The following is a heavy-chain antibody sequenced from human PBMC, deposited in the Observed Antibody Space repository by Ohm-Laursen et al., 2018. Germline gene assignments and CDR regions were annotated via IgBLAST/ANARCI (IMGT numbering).Heavy chain of an antibody. CDR2: IISSSTYI. CDR3: ASWYSSGWYSPNPVAFDI. D-gene: IGHD6-19*01. Sequence: GSLRLSCAASGFTFSSYSMNWVRQAPGKGLEWVSSIISSSTYIYYADSVRGRFTISRDNAKNSLYLQMNSLRAEDTAVYYCASWYSSGWYSPNPVAFDIWGQGTMVTVSS. J-gene: IGHJ3*02. V-gene: IGHV3-21*04. CDR1: GFTFSSYS.